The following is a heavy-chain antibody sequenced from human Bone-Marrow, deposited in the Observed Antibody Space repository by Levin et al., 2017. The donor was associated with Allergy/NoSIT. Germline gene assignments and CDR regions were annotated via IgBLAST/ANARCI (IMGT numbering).Heavy chain of an antibody. D-gene: IGHD6-25*01. Sequence: GGSLRLSCAASGFIFNNAWVNWVRQAPGKGLEWVGRIKSQTDGGTTDYAAPVKGRFTISRDASKNRLFLQMNSLKADDTAVYYCTTNPSSAQYYYGMDVWGQGTTVTVSS. V-gene: IGHV3-15*07. J-gene: IGHJ6*02. CDR1: GFIFNNAW. CDR2: IKSQTDGGTT. CDR3: TTNPSSAQYYYGMDV.